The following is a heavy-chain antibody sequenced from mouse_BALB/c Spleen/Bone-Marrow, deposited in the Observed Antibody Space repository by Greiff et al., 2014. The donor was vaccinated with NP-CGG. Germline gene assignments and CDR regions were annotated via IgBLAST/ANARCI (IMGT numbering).Heavy chain of an antibody. V-gene: IGHV14-3*02. CDR3: AFYYYGSSLFAY. Sequence: VQLQQSGAELVKPGASVELSCTASGFNIKDTYMHWVKQRPEQGLEWIGRIDTANGNTKYDPKFQGKATITADTSSNTAYLQLSSLTSEDTAVYYCAFYYYGSSLFAYWGQGTLVTVSA. D-gene: IGHD1-1*01. CDR2: IDTANGNT. CDR1: GFNIKDTY. J-gene: IGHJ3*01.